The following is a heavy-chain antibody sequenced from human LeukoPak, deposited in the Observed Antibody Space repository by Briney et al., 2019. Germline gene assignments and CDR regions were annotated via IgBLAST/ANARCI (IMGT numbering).Heavy chain of an antibody. Sequence: GRSLRLSCAASGFTFSSYAMHWVRQAPGKGLEWVAVISYDGSNKYYADSVKGRFTISRDNSKNTPYLQMNSLRAEDTAVYYCAREWSGYPHFDYWGQGTLVTVSS. D-gene: IGHD3-3*01. CDR3: AREWSGYPHFDY. CDR1: GFTFSSYA. J-gene: IGHJ4*02. V-gene: IGHV3-30*01. CDR2: ISYDGSNK.